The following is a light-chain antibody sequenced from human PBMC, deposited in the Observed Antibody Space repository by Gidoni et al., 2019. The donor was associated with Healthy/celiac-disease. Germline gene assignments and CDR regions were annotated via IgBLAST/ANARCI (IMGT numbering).Light chain of an antibody. CDR2: KAS. V-gene: IGKV1-5*03. CDR1: QSIINW. CDR3: QQCNRYPLT. J-gene: IGKJ4*01. Sequence: DIQMTQSPSTLSASVGDRVTITCRASQSIINWLAWYQQKPGKAPKVLIYKASTLESGVPSRFSGSGSGTEFTLTISSLQPDDFATYYCQQCNRYPLTFGGGTKVEIK.